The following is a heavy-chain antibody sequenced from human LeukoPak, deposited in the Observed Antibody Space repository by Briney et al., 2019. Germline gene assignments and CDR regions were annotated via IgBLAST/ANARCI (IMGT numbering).Heavy chain of an antibody. CDR1: GYTFTSYG. J-gene: IGHJ3*02. CDR3: ARVNRIAAEAFDI. CDR2: ISAYNGNT. V-gene: IGHV1-18*01. D-gene: IGHD6-13*01. Sequence: ASVKVSCKASGYTFTSYGISWVRQAPGQGLEWMGWISAYNGNTNYAQKFQGRVTITADESTSTAYMELSSLRSEDTAVYYCARVNRIAAEAFDIWGQGTMVTVSS.